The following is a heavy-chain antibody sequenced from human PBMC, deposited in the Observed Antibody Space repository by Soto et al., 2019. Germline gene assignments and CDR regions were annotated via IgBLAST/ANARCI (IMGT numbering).Heavy chain of an antibody. CDR1: GYTFTSYA. D-gene: IGHD3-10*01. V-gene: IGHV1-3*01. J-gene: IGHJ3*02. Sequence: GASVKVSCKASGYTFTSYAMHWVRQAPGQRLEWMGWINAGNGNTKYAQKFQGRVTMTRDTSISTAYMELSRLRSDDTAVYYCARPGRYGSDAFDIWGQGTMVTVSS. CDR2: INAGNGNT. CDR3: ARPGRYGSDAFDI.